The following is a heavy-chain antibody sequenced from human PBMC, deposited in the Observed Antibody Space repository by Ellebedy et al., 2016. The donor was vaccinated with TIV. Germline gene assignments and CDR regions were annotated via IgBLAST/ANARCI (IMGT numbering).Heavy chain of an antibody. Sequence: GGSLRLSCKASGYSFTSYWIGWVRQMPGKGLEWMGIIYPGDSDTRYSPSFQGQVTISADKSISTAYLQWSSLKASDTAMYFCASGGSGYYYYFANWGQGTLVTVSS. CDR1: GYSFTSYW. CDR2: IYPGDSDT. CDR3: ASGGSGYYYYFAN. D-gene: IGHD3-22*01. V-gene: IGHV5-51*01. J-gene: IGHJ4*02.